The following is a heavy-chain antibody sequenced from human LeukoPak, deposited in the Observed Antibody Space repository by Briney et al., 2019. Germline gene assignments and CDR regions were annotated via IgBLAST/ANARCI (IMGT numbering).Heavy chain of an antibody. CDR1: GFPFSSYS. J-gene: IGHJ4*02. V-gene: IGHV3-23*01. Sequence: GGSLRLSCAASGFPFSSYSMTWVRQAPGKGLEWVSAISGSGGSTYYADSVKGRFTISRDNSKNTLHLQMNSLRAEDTAVYYCAKVSGYSSSSASGYWGRGTLVTVSS. CDR3: AKVSGYSSSSASGY. D-gene: IGHD6-6*01. CDR2: ISGSGGST.